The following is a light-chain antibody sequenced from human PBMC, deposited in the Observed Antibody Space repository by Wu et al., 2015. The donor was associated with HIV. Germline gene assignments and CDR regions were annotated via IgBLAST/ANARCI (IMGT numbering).Light chain of an antibody. J-gene: IGKJ1*01. CDR1: QSVSSN. CDR3: QHYNNWWT. V-gene: IGKV3-15*01. CDR2: DTS. Sequence: SVSSRGKNHLSCRASQSVSSNLAWYQQKPRPRLPRLLIYDTSTRATGIPGRFSGSGSGTEFTLTINSLQSEDFAFYYCQHYNNWWTFGQGTKVEVK.